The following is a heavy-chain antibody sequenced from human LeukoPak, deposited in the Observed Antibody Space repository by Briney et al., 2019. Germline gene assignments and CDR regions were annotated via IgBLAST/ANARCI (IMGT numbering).Heavy chain of an antibody. J-gene: IGHJ4*02. Sequence: ASVKVSCKASGYTFTGYYMHWVRQAPGHGLEWMGWINPNSGGTNYAQKFQGRVTMTRDTSISTAYMELSRLRSDDTAVYYCARDQYYYGSGRLAFGDYFDYWGQGTLVTVSS. D-gene: IGHD3-10*01. CDR1: GYTFTGYY. CDR3: ARDQYYYGSGRLAFGDYFDY. CDR2: INPNSGGT. V-gene: IGHV1-2*02.